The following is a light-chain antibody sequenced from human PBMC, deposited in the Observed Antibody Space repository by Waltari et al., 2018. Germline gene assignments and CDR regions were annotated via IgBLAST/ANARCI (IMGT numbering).Light chain of an antibody. CDR3: AAWDDSLSGVV. CDR2: RNN. J-gene: IGLJ2*01. CDR1: SSNIGSNY. V-gene: IGLV1-47*01. Sequence: QSVLTQPPSASGTPGQRVTISCSGSSSNIGSNYVYWYQPLPGAAPKLLIDRNNQRPSGVPDRFSGSKSGPSASLAISGLRSEDEADYYCAAWDDSLSGVVFGGGTKLTVL.